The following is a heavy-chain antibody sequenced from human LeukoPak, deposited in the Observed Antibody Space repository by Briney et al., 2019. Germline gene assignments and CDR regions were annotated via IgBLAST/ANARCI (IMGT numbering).Heavy chain of an antibody. CDR1: GFTFSSYA. V-gene: IGHV3-23*01. CDR2: ISGSGGST. J-gene: IGHJ4*02. CDR3: AKDRTYGSSGQSDF. D-gene: IGHD6-19*01. Sequence: GGSLRLSCAASGFTFSSYAMTWVRQAPGKGLEWVSAISGSGGSTYYADSVKGRFTISRDNSKNTLYLQMDSLRVEDTAVYYCAKDRTYGSSGQSDFWGQGTLVTVSS.